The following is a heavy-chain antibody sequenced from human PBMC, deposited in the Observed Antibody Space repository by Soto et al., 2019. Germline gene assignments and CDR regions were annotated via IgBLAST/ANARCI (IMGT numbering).Heavy chain of an antibody. D-gene: IGHD1-1*01. V-gene: IGHV6-1*01. CDR2: TYYRSKWYN. CDR3: ARSRVQLGRRYYYYGMDV. CDR1: GDSVSSNSAA. Sequence: SQTLSLTCAISGDSVSSNSAAWNWIRQSPSRGLEWLGRTYYRSKWYNDYAVSVKSRITINPDTSKNQFSLQLNSVTPEDTAVYYCARSRVQLGRRYYYYGMDVWGQGTTVTVSS. J-gene: IGHJ6*02.